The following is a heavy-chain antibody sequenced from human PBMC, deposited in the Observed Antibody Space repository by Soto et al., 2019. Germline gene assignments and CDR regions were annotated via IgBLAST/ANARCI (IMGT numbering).Heavy chain of an antibody. CDR2: IYHSGST. Sequence: QLQLQESGSRLVKPSQTLSLTCAVSGGSISSGGYSWSGIRQPPGKGLEWIGYIYHSGSTYYNPSLKSRVTTSVARSKNQFSLKLSAVTAADTAVYYCATDLPGDGMAVWGQGTTVTVSS. J-gene: IGHJ6*02. CDR1: GGSISSGGYS. D-gene: IGHD3-3*01. CDR3: ATDLPGDGMAV. V-gene: IGHV4-30-2*01.